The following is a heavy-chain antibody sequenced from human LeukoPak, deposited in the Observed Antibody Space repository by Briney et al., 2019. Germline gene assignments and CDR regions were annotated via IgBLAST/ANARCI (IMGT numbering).Heavy chain of an antibody. J-gene: IGHJ4*02. CDR1: GGSISSSNW. V-gene: IGHV4-4*02. CDR2: IYHSGST. CDR3: ARTLSYSSSWPVDY. D-gene: IGHD6-13*01. Sequence: SGTLSLTCAVSGGSISSSNWWSWVRQSPGKGLEWIGEIYHSGSTNYNPSLKSRATISVDKSKNQFSLKLSSVTAADTAVYYCARTLSYSSSWPVDYWGQGTLVTVSS.